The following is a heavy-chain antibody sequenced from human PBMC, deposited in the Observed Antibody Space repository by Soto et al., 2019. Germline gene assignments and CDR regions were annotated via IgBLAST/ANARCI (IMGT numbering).Heavy chain of an antibody. J-gene: IGHJ6*03. CDR2: MNPNSGNT. D-gene: IGHD3-3*01. Sequence: ASVKVSCKASGYTFTSYDINWVRQATGQGLEWMGWMNPNSGNTGYAQKFQGRVTMTRNTSISTAYMELSSLRSEDTAVYYCARDDFWSGYSYYYYYMDVWGKGTTVTVSS. CDR1: GYTFTSYD. V-gene: IGHV1-8*01. CDR3: ARDDFWSGYSYYYYYMDV.